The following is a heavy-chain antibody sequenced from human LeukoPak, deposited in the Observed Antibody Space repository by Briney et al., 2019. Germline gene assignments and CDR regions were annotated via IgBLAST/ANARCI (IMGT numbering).Heavy chain of an antibody. CDR3: AKGIAAAGSDPQYFQH. V-gene: IGHV3-23*01. J-gene: IGHJ1*01. CDR2: XSGGGSST. D-gene: IGHD6-13*01. CDR1: XFXXXNXX. Sequence: CAAXXFXXXNXXMNWVXQXXXXXXXXXXXXSGGGSSTYYADSVKGRFTISRDNSKNTLYLQMNSLRAEDTAVYYCAKGIAAAGSDPQYFQHWGQGTLVTVSS.